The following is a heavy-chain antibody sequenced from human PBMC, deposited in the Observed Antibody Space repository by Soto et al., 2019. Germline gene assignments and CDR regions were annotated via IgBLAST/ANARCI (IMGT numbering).Heavy chain of an antibody. V-gene: IGHV1-3*01. CDR3: AREGRGFDP. Sequence: QVQLVQSGAEVKKPGASVKVSCKASGYTFTSYAMHWVREARGQRLEWMGWINGRNDNTKYSQKFQGRVTITRDTSASTAYMELSSLRSEDTAVYYCAREGRGFDPWGQGTLVTVSS. CDR1: GYTFTSYA. J-gene: IGHJ5*02. CDR2: INGRNDNT. D-gene: IGHD2-15*01.